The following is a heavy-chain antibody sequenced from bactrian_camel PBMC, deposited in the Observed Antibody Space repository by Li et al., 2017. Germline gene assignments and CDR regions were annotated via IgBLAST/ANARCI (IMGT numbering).Heavy chain of an antibody. Sequence: HVQLVESGGGSVQAGGSLTLSCAASGSKYSSNCMGWFRQAPGKEREGIATLHLGGSNTYYANSVKGRFTISQDNAENTGYLQMNSLKTEDTAMYYCAKETYGLPSDWGQGTQVTVS. CDR2: LHLGGSNT. CDR1: GSKYSSNC. CDR3: AKETYGLPSD. D-gene: IGHD5*01. V-gene: IGHV3S1*01. J-gene: IGHJ4*01.